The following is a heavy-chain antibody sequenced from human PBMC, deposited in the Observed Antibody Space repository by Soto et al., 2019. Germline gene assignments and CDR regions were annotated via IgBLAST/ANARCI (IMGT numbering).Heavy chain of an antibody. V-gene: IGHV3-30-3*01. D-gene: IGHD2-2*01. Sequence: QVQLVESGGGMVQPGTSLKLSCTVSGFTFRSYGLHWVRQAPGKGLEWLTVISDDGAYTTYARSVRGRFTVSRDDPKNTLYLQMDSLRPEDTAVYYCARDWAAIPDVWGQGTLVTVSS. CDR2: ISDDGAYT. J-gene: IGHJ4*02. CDR1: GFTFRSYG. CDR3: ARDWAAIPDV.